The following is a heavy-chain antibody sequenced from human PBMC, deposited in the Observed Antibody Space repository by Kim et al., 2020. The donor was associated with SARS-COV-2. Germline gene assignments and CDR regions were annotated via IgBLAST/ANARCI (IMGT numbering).Heavy chain of an antibody. CDR2: IYSGGNT. CDR3: ASVVFYYDAGYFKK. J-gene: IGHJ1*01. V-gene: IGHV3-66*01. CDR1: GYTVTYSY. D-gene: IGHD3-22*01. Sequence: GGSLRLSCAASGYTVTYSYMGWVRQAPGKGLEWVSFIYSGGNTIYADSVKGRLIISRDHSKNTLYLQVNSLRAEDTAVYYCASVVFYYDAGYFKKWGQGTRVIVSS.